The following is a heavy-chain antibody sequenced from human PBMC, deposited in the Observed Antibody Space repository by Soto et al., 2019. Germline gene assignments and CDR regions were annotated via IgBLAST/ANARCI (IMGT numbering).Heavy chain of an antibody. J-gene: IGHJ4*02. CDR2: INAGNGNT. D-gene: IGHD2-21*02. V-gene: IGHV1-3*05. CDR1: GYTFTSYA. CDR3: ARSIVVVTALDY. Sequence: QVQLVQSGAEEKKPGASVKVSCKASGYTFTSYAMHSVRQAPGQRLEWMGWINAGNGNTKYSQQFQGRVTITRDTSASTAYMELISLRSEDTAVYYCARSIVVVTALDYWGPGTLVTVSS.